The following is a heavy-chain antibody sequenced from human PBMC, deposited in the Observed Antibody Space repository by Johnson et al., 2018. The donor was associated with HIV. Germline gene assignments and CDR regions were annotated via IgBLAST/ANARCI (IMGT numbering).Heavy chain of an antibody. V-gene: IGHV3-20*04. D-gene: IGHD3-22*01. Sequence: VQLVESGGGVVRPGGSLRLSCAASGFSFDDYDMSWVRQAPGKGLEWVSGIYWTGGRTSYADSVKGRFTISRDNAKNSLYLQMNNVRAEDTALYFCARASNYYDSVGYYRRGGGSDIWGQGTMVTVSS. CDR3: ARASNYYDSVGYYRRGGGSDI. CDR2: IYWTGGRT. J-gene: IGHJ3*02. CDR1: GFSFDDYD.